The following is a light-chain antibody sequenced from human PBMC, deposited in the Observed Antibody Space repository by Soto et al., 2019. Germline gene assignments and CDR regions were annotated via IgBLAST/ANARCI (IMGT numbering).Light chain of an antibody. CDR2: RNY. CDR3: AAWDDSLSAVV. J-gene: IGLJ2*01. CDR1: GSNIGSNY. V-gene: IGLV1-47*01. Sequence: QSVLTQPPSASGTPGQRVTISCSGSGSNIGSNYVYWYQQFPGTAPKLLMYRNYQRPSGVPDRFTSSKSGTSSSLVIIGLRSEDEADYHCAAWDDSLSAVVFGGGTKLTVL.